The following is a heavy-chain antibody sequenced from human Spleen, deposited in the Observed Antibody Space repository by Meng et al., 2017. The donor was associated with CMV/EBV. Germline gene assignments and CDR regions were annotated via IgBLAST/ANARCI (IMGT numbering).Heavy chain of an antibody. Sequence: SETLSLTCAVYGGSFSGYYWSWIRQPPGKGLEWIGEINHSGSTNYNPSLKSRVTISVDTSKNQFSLKLSSVTAADTAVYYCARQYYEILTGYFPGWFDPWGQGTLVTVSS. CDR1: GGSFSGYY. V-gene: IGHV4-34*01. CDR3: ARQYYEILTGYFPGWFDP. D-gene: IGHD3-9*01. CDR2: INHSGST. J-gene: IGHJ5*02.